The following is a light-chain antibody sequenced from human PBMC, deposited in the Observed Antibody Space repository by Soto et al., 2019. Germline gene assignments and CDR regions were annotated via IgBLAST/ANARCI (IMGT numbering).Light chain of an antibody. CDR3: QQYINWPPTFT. CDR2: AAS. Sequence: EIVMTQSPATLSVSPGETVTLSCRASQSVSSNLAWYQQKPGQAPRLLIYAASTRATGIPARFSGSGSETEFTRAISSLQSEDFAIYYCQQYINWPPTFTFGQGTKLEIK. CDR1: QSVSSN. J-gene: IGKJ2*01. V-gene: IGKV3-15*01.